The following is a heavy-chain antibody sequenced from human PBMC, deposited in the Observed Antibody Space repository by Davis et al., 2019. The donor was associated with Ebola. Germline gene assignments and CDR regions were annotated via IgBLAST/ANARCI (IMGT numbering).Heavy chain of an antibody. V-gene: IGHV3-74*01. CDR2: INSDGSNT. D-gene: IGHD2-15*01. CDR1: GFTLSSYW. J-gene: IGHJ6*04. CDR3: ARDGLIPTSYCSGGSCYSDYGMDV. Sequence: GESLKISCAASGFTLSSYWMHWVRQAPGKGLVWVSRINSDGSNTNYADSVKGRFTVSRDNAKNTLYLQMSSLIAEDTAVYYCARDGLIPTSYCSGGSCYSDYGMDVWGKGTTVTVSS.